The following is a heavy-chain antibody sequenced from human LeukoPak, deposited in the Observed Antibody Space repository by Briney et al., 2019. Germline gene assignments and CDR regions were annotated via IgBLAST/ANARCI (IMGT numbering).Heavy chain of an antibody. Sequence: GGSLRLSCAASGFTVSSNYMSWVRQAPGKGLEWVSVIYSGGSIYYADSVKGRFTISRDNAKNSLYLQMNSLRAEDTAVYYCARTPIGGYSYGYVSAFDIWGQGTMVTVSS. D-gene: IGHD5-18*01. J-gene: IGHJ3*02. V-gene: IGHV3-53*01. CDR3: ARTPIGGYSYGYVSAFDI. CDR1: GFTVSSNY. CDR2: IYSGGSI.